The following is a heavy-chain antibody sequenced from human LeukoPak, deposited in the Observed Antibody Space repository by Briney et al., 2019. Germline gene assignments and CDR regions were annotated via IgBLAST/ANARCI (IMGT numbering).Heavy chain of an antibody. D-gene: IGHD4-17*01. CDR3: ARWTTVATANWFDP. V-gene: IGHV4-59*01. Sequence: SETLSLTCTVSGGSISSYYWSWIRQPPGKGLEWTGCIYYSGNTNYNPSLKSRVTISLDTSKNQFSLKLSSVTAADTAVYYCARWTTVATANWFDPWGQGTLVTVSS. CDR2: IYYSGNT. J-gene: IGHJ5*02. CDR1: GGSISSYY.